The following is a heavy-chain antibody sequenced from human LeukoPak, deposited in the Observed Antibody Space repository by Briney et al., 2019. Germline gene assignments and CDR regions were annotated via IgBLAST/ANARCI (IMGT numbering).Heavy chain of an antibody. CDR2: ISGSGGST. CDR1: GFTFSSYA. J-gene: IGHJ4*02. D-gene: IGHD3-10*01. V-gene: IGHV3-23*01. Sequence: SXAASGFTFSSYAMSWVRQAPGKGLEWVSAISGSGGSTYYADSVKGRFTISRDNSKNTLYLQMNSLRAEDTAVYYCAKGVTMVRGVIIPHDYWGQGTLVTVSS. CDR3: AKGVTMVRGVIIPHDY.